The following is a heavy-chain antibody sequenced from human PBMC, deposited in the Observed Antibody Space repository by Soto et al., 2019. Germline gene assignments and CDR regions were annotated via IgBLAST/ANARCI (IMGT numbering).Heavy chain of an antibody. CDR3: ARDQGRGYSYGFDY. J-gene: IGHJ4*02. Sequence: QVQLVESGGGVVQPGRSLRLSCAASGFTFGSYGMHWVRQAPGKGLEWVAVIWYDGSNKYYADSVKGRFTISRDNSKNTLYPQMNSLRAEDTAVYYCARDQGRGYSYGFDYWGQGTLVTVSS. D-gene: IGHD5-18*01. CDR2: IWYDGSNK. V-gene: IGHV3-33*01. CDR1: GFTFGSYG.